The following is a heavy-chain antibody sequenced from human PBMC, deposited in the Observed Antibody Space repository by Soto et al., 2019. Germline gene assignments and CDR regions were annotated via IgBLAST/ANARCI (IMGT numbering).Heavy chain of an antibody. CDR3: ARGLLYGDYLNY. J-gene: IGHJ4*02. CDR1: GYTFTSYD. D-gene: IGHD4-17*01. V-gene: IGHV1-8*01. CDR2: MNPNSGNT. Sequence: GASVKVSCTASGYTFTSYDINWVRQATGQGLEWMGWMNPNSGNTGYAQKFQGRVTMTRNTSISTAYMELSSLRSEDTAVYYCARGLLYGDYLNYWGQGTLVTVSS.